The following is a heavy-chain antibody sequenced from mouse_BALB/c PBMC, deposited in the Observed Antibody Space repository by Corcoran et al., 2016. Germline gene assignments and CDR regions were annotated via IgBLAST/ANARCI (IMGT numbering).Heavy chain of an antibody. CDR2: ILPGSGST. J-gene: IGHJ4*01. D-gene: IGHD1-1*02. V-gene: IGHV1-9*01. CDR3: ARYYGYDAMDY. Sequence: QVQLQQSGAELMKPGASVKISCKATGYTFSSYWIEWVKQRPGHGLEWIGEILPGSGSTNYNEKFKGKATFTADTSSNTAYMQLSSLTSEDSAVYYCARYYGYDAMDYWGQGTSVTVSS. CDR1: GYTFSSYW.